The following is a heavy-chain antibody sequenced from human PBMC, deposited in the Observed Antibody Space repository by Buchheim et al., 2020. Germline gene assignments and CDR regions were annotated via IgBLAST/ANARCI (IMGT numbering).Heavy chain of an antibody. J-gene: IGHJ4*02. CDR3: ALIRKFSLEVDY. CDR1: GFTFSSYG. D-gene: IGHD2-8*01. V-gene: IGHV3-30*03. CDR2: ISYDGSNK. Sequence: QVQLVESGGGVVQPGRSLRLSCAASGFTFSSYGMHWVRQAPGKGLEWVAVISYDGSNKYYADSVKGRFTISRDNSKNTLYLQMNSLRAEDTAVYYCALIRKFSLEVDYWGQGTL.